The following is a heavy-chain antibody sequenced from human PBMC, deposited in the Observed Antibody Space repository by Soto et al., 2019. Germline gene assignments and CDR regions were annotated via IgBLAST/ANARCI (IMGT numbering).Heavy chain of an antibody. J-gene: IGHJ4*02. CDR1: GFTFSDYG. CDR2: ISSGSDTI. D-gene: IGHD5-12*01. V-gene: IGHV3-48*02. CDR3: ARGSTTWEDDY. Sequence: EVQLVHSGGGLVQPGGSLRLSCAASGFTFSDYGVNWFRQAPGKGPEWISYISSGSDTIYYADSVKGRFTISRDDAKTSLFLEMTGLRDEDKAVYYCARGSTTWEDDYWGQGTLVTVFS.